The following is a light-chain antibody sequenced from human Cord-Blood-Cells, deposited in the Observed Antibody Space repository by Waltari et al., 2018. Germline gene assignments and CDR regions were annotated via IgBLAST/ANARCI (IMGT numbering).Light chain of an antibody. CDR1: QSGSSN. CDR3: QQYNNWSYT. Sequence: EIVMTQSPATLSVSPGESATLSCRASQSGSSNLAWYQQKPGQAPRLLIYGASTRATGIPARFSGSGSGTEFTLTISSLQSEDFAVYYCQQYNNWSYTFGQGTKLEIK. V-gene: IGKV3-15*01. CDR2: GAS. J-gene: IGKJ2*01.